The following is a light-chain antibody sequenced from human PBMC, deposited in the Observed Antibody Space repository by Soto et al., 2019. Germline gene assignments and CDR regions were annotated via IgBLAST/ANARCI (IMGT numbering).Light chain of an antibody. Sequence: QPALAQPPSVLGAPGQKLTISCTGTISNIGAGYDVHWYQQLPGTAPKVLLYGNNNRPSGVPDRFYASKSDTSASLAISGLQAEDEADFYFQSYDSSLTAYVFGTGTKVTV. J-gene: IGLJ1*01. CDR1: ISNIGAGYD. V-gene: IGLV1-40*01. CDR2: GNN. CDR3: QSYDSSLTAYV.